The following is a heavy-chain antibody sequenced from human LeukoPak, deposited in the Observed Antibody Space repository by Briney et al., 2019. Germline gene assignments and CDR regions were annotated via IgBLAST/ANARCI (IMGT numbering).Heavy chain of an antibody. CDR1: GGTFSSYA. CDR2: IIPIFGTA. Sequence: SVKVSCKASGGTFSSYAISWVRQAPGQGLEWMGGIIPIFGTANYAQKFQGRVTITADESTSTAYMELSSLRSEDTAVYYCARGMEYCSSTSCYTGWFDPWGQGTLVTVSS. J-gene: IGHJ5*02. V-gene: IGHV1-69*13. D-gene: IGHD2-2*01. CDR3: ARGMEYCSSTSCYTGWFDP.